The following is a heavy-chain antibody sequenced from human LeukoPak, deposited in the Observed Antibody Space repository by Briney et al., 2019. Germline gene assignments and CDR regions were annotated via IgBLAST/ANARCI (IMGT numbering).Heavy chain of an antibody. Sequence: PGGSLRLSCAASGFTFSSYWMSWVRQAPGKGLEWVSAISGSSGRTYYADSVKGRFTISRDNSKNTLYLQMNSLRAEDTAVYYCARVYYYDSSGYYPIPDYWGQGTLVTVSS. J-gene: IGHJ4*02. D-gene: IGHD3-22*01. CDR3: ARVYYYDSSGYYPIPDY. V-gene: IGHV3-23*01. CDR2: ISGSSGRT. CDR1: GFTFSSYW.